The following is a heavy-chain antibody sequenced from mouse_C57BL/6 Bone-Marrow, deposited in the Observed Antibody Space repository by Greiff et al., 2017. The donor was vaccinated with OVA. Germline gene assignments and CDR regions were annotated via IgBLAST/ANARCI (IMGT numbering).Heavy chain of an antibody. CDR1: GFSLTSYG. J-gene: IGHJ1*03. D-gene: IGHD1-1*01. CDR3: DKKGNYDSSSYGYFDV. CDR2: IWGGGST. Sequence: QVQLKESGPGLVAPSQSLSITCTVSGFSLTSYGVSWVRQPPGKGLEWLGVIWGGGSTNYHSALISRLSISKDNSKSQVFLKLNRLQTDDTATYDCDKKGNYDSSSYGYFDVWGTGTTVTVSS. V-gene: IGHV2-3*01.